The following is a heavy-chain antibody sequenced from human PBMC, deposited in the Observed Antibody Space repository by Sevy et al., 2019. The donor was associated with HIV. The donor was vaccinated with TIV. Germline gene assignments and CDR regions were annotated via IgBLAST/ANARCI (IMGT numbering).Heavy chain of an antibody. CDR1: GGSISSGDYY. D-gene: IGHD3-22*01. CDR2: IYYSGST. J-gene: IGHJ4*02. V-gene: IGHV4-30-4*01. CDR3: ATYYYDSSGHSSPLDY. Sequence: SETLSLTCTVSGGSISSGDYYWSWIRQPPGKGLEWIGYIYYSGSTDYNPSLKSRVTISVDTSKNQFSLKLSSVTAADTAVYYCATYYYDSSGHSSPLDYRGQGTLVTVSS.